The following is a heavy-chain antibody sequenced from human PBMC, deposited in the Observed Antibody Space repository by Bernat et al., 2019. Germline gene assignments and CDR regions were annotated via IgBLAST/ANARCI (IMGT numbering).Heavy chain of an antibody. J-gene: IGHJ5*02. CDR3: ARGRVDYGDYVGWFDP. D-gene: IGHD4-17*01. Sequence: QVHLQQWGAGLLKPSETLSLTCAVYGASFSDYYWNWIRQPPGKGLEWIGEINHSGSTNYNPSLKSRVTISVDTSKNQFSLKLSSVTAADTALYYCARGRVDYGDYVGWFDPWGQGTLVTVSS. V-gene: IGHV4-34*01. CDR1: GASFSDYY. CDR2: INHSGST.